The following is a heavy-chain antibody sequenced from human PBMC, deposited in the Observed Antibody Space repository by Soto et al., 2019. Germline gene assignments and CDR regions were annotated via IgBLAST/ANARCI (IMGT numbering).Heavy chain of an antibody. CDR3: AKHLHWGELSIRKDAFDV. CDR1: GFSFSNYA. J-gene: IGHJ3*01. V-gene: IGHV3-23*01. CDR2: ISEGGETT. Sequence: EVQLLESGGDLVQPGGSLRLSCAASGFSFSNYAMSWVRQSPGTGLEWVSGISEGGETTYFADSVKGRFTISRDNAKNTLSLQLNSLTAEDTALYYCAKHLHWGELSIRKDAFDVWGQGTMVTVSS. D-gene: IGHD3-16*01.